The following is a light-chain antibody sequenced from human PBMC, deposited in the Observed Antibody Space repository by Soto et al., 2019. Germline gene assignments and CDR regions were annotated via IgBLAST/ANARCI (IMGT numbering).Light chain of an antibody. V-gene: IGLV1-44*01. Sequence: QSVLTQPPSASGTPGQRVTISCSGSTSNIGSNTVNWYQQLPGTAPKLLIYSNNQRPSGVPDRFSGSKSGTSASLAISGLQSEDEADYYCAAWDDSLSGYVFGTGNKLTVL. CDR1: TSNIGSNT. J-gene: IGLJ1*01. CDR2: SNN. CDR3: AAWDDSLSGYV.